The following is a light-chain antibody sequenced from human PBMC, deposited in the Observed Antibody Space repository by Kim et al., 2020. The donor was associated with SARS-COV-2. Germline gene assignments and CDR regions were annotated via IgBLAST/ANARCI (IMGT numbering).Light chain of an antibody. V-gene: IGLV2-8*01. Sequence: PGQSVTISCTGTSSDVGGYTYVSWYQQHPGKAPKLMIYEVSTRPSGVPDRFSGSKSGNTASLTVSGLQAEDEADYYCSSYAGSNRIFGGGTQLTVL. J-gene: IGLJ2*01. CDR1: SSDVGGYTY. CDR3: SSYAGSNRI. CDR2: EVS.